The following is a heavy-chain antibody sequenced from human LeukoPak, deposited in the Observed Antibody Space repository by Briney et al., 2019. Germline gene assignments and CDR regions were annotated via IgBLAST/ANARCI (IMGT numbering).Heavy chain of an antibody. J-gene: IGHJ4*02. CDR2: IYHSGSI. Sequence: SQTLSLTCTVSGGSISSGDYYWSWIRQPPVTGLEWIGSIYHSGSIYYNPSLKSRVTMSIDTSKNQFSLKLSSVTAADTALYYCARPRGSYDFDYWGQGTLVTVSS. D-gene: IGHD1-26*01. CDR3: ARPRGSYDFDY. CDR1: GGSISSGDYY. V-gene: IGHV4-30-2*03.